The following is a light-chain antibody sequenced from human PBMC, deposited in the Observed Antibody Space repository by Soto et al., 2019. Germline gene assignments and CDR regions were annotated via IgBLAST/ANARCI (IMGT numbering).Light chain of an antibody. V-gene: IGKV3-20*01. Sequence: EIVLTQYPGTLSLSPGERATLSCRSSQSVSSKYLAWYQQKPGQAPRVLIYGTSIRASGVPESFSGGGSGTDFTLTITRLEPEDFAVYYCQQYGSSLFTFGPGNKVDFK. CDR1: QSVSSKY. CDR2: GTS. J-gene: IGKJ3*01. CDR3: QQYGSSLFT.